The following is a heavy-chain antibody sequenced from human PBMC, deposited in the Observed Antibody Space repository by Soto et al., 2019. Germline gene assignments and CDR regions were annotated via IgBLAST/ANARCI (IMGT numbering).Heavy chain of an antibody. J-gene: IGHJ6*02. CDR3: ARERKFDFWRKGLDV. CDR1: GYTFTTYD. CDR2: MDPNSGST. D-gene: IGHD3-3*01. V-gene: IGHV1-8*01. Sequence: ASVKVSCKASGYTFTTYDINWVRQAPGQGLEWLGWMDPNSGSTGYAQNFQGRITMTRNISRNTAHMELSSLQSEGTAVYYCARERKFDFWRKGLDVWGQGTTVTVSS.